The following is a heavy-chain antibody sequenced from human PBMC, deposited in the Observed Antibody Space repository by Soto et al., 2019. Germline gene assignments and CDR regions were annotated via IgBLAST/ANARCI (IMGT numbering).Heavy chain of an antibody. CDR3: ARQIRYFWPEHSYLFCN. CDR2: IYYTGSS. Sequence: SETLSLTCTVSGGSITNANYYWSWVRQPPGKGPEWIGNIYYTGSSYSHPSLKSRVTLSVDTSRNQFSLKLSSVTAADTAVYYCARQIRYFWPEHSYLFCNWGQGTPVTVSS. D-gene: IGHD3-9*01. CDR1: GGSITNANYY. J-gene: IGHJ4*02. V-gene: IGHV4-39*01.